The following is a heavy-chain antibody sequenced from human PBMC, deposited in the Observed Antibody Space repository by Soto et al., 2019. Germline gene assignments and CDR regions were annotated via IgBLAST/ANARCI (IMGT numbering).Heavy chain of an antibody. J-gene: IGHJ6*02. CDR3: ARLRGYCSSTSCPYYYYGMDV. V-gene: IGHV4-39*01. CDR2: IYYSGST. CDR1: GGSISSSSYY. D-gene: IGHD2-2*01. Sequence: QLQLQESGPGLVKPSETLSLTCTVSGGSISSSSYYWGWIRQPPGKGLEWIGSIYYSGSTYYNPSLKSRVTISVDTSKNQFSLKLSSVTAADTAVYYCARLRGYCSSTSCPYYYYGMDVWGQGTTVTVSS.